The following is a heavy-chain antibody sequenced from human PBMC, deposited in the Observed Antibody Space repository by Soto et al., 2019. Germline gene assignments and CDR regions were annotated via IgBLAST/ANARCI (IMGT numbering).Heavy chain of an antibody. V-gene: IGHV1-18*04. CDR2: ISTSTGNT. CDR3: ARWEGMAARHDAYDL. CDR1: GYTFSSYD. Sequence: QVQLVQSGAEVKKPGASVKVSCKASGYTFSSYDVTWVRQAPGQGLEWMGWISTSTGNTNYAQKVQGRVTMTTDSSASTAHMELRSLRSDDTAIYFCARWEGMAARHDAYDLWGQGTMVADSS. D-gene: IGHD6-6*01. J-gene: IGHJ3*01.